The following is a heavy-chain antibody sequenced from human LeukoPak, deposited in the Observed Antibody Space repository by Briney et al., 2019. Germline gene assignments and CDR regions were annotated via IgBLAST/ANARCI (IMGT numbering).Heavy chain of an antibody. CDR1: GFTFSSYG. CDR3: ARTYRYHGSGNYMDV. J-gene: IGHJ6*03. Sequence: GGTLRLSCAASGFTFSSYGMSWVRQAPGKGLEWVSATSGSGGSTYYADSVKGRFTISRDNSKNTLYLQMNSLRAEDTAVYYCARTYRYHGSGNYMDVWGKGTTVTISS. V-gene: IGHV3-23*01. CDR2: TSGSGGST. D-gene: IGHD3-10*01.